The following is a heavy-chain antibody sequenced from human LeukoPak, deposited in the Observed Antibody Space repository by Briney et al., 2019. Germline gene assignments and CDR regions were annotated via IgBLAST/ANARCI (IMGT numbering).Heavy chain of an antibody. CDR3: ARDGGRDWFDP. V-gene: IGHV4-38-2*02. D-gene: IGHD6-25*01. CDR2: IYHSGST. J-gene: IGHJ5*02. CDR1: GYSICSGYY. Sequence: PSETLSLTCAVSGYSICSGYYWGWIRQPPGKGLEWIGSIYHSGSTYYNPSLKSRVTISVDTSKNQFSLKLSSVTAADTAVYYCARDGGRDWFDPWGQGTLVTVSS.